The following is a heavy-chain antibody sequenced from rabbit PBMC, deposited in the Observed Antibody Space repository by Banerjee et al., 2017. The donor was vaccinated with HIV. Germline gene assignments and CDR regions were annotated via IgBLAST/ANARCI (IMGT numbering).Heavy chain of an antibody. Sequence: QSLEESGGGLVQPEGSLTLTCTASGFTLSSSYWMCWVRQAPGKGLEWIACIGTGSGNTYYASWAKGRFTISKTSSTTVTLQMTSLTAVDTATYFCARDSYGGGGSGEFNLWGPGTLVTVS. J-gene: IGHJ4*01. CDR3: ARDSYGGGGSGEFNL. CDR2: IGTGSGNT. V-gene: IGHV1S40*01. CDR1: GFTLSSSYW. D-gene: IGHD6-1*01.